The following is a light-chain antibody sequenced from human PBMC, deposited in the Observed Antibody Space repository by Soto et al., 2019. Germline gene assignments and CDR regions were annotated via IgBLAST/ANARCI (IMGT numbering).Light chain of an antibody. CDR1: QSVSSSY. V-gene: IGKV3-20*01. CDR3: QKYGSSPLT. Sequence: EIVLIHSPVTLSLSPGETATLSCRASQSVSSSYLAWYQQKPGQAPRLLIYGASSRATGVPDRFSGSGSGTDFTLTINRLEPEDFAVYFCQKYGSSPLTCGGGTKVDIK. CDR2: GAS. J-gene: IGKJ4*01.